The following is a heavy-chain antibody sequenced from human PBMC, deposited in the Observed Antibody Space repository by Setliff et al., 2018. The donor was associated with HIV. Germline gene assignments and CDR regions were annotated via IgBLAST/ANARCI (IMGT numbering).Heavy chain of an antibody. CDR2: ISAYNGDT. V-gene: IGHV1-18*01. D-gene: IGHD2-2*01. Sequence: ASVKVSCKASGYTFTNYGISWVRQAPGQGLEWMGWISAYNGDTNYAQTVQGRVTMTADTSTRTAYMELRSLRSDDTAVYYCARRPIFYQLPLDAFDIWGQGTMVTVS. J-gene: IGHJ3*02. CDR1: GYTFTNYG. CDR3: ARRPIFYQLPLDAFDI.